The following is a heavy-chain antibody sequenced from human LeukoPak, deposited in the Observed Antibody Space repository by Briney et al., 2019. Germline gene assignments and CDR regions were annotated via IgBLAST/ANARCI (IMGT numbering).Heavy chain of an antibody. CDR3: ARVSSSWYQDWYFDL. J-gene: IGHJ2*01. CDR2: INHSGST. CDR1: GGSFSGYY. D-gene: IGHD6-13*01. Sequence: SETLSLTCAVYGGSFSGYYWSWIRQPPGKGLEWIGEINHSGSTNYNPSLKSRVTISVDTSKNQFSLKLSSVTAADTAVYYCARVSSSWYQDWYFDLWGRGALVTVPS. V-gene: IGHV4-34*01.